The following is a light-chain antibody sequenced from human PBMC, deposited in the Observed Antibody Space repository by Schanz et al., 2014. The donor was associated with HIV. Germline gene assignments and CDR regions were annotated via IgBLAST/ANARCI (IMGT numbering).Light chain of an antibody. CDR2: EVN. Sequence: QSALTQPASVSGSPGQSITISCTGTTSDVGSYNLVSWYQQHPGKAPKLLISEVNKRPSGVPDRFSGSGSGTSASLAISGLQAEDEAVYYCSSFTRGTTPVIFGGGTKLTVL. CDR3: SSFTRGTTPVI. J-gene: IGLJ2*01. V-gene: IGLV2-14*02. CDR1: TSDVGSYNL.